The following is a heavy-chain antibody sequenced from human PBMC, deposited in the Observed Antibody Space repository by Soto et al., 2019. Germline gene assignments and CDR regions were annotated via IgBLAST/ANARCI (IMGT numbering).Heavy chain of an antibody. CDR3: ASESRYCNSTSCYVVPIDY. CDR2: ISSSSSYI. D-gene: IGHD2-2*01. J-gene: IGHJ4*02. Sequence: PGGSLRLSCAASGFTFSSYSMNWVRQAPGKGLEWVSSISSSSSYIYYADSVKGRFTISRDNAKNSLYLQMNSLRAEDTAVYYCASESRYCNSTSCYVVPIDYWGQGTLVTVSS. V-gene: IGHV3-21*01. CDR1: GFTFSSYS.